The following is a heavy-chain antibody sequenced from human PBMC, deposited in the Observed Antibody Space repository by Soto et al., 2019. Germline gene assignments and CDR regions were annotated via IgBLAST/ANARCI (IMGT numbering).Heavy chain of an antibody. Sequence: SVKVSCKASGYIFSANYIHWVRQAPGQGLEWLGWINPHSGATNYAQKFLGRVTMSADTSASTAYMDLARLKSDDTAVYYCVIAHSLGFSNLFYPWGLGTPVTV. D-gene: IGHD3-10*01. CDR1: GYIFSANY. CDR2: INPHSGAT. V-gene: IGHV1-2*02. J-gene: IGHJ5*02. CDR3: VIAHSLGFSNLFYP.